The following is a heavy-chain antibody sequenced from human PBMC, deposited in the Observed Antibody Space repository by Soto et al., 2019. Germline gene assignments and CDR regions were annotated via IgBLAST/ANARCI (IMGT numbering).Heavy chain of an antibody. CDR1: GYTFTSYG. J-gene: IGHJ4*02. Sequence: QVQLVQSGAEVKKPGASVKVSCKASGYTFTSYGISWVRQAPGQGLEWMGWISAYNGNTNYAQKLQGRVSMTTDTSTSTDYMELRSLRSDVTAVYSCARDSSSSCHDYWGQGTPVTLSS. CDR3: ARDSSSSCHDY. CDR2: ISAYNGNT. V-gene: IGHV1-18*01. D-gene: IGHD6-13*01.